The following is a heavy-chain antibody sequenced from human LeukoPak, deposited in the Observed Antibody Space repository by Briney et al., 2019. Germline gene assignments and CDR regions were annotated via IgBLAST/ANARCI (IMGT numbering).Heavy chain of an antibody. CDR1: GYTFASYD. CDR2: MNPNSGNT. Sequence: GASVKVSCKASGYTFASYDINWVRQATGHRLEWMGWMNPNSGNTGYAQKFQGRVTMTRDTSINTAYMELSNLRSEDTAVYYCARSTDSSAPYYYYHMDVWGAGTTVTVSS. CDR3: ARSTDSSAPYYYYHMDV. V-gene: IGHV1-8*01. D-gene: IGHD6-6*01. J-gene: IGHJ6*03.